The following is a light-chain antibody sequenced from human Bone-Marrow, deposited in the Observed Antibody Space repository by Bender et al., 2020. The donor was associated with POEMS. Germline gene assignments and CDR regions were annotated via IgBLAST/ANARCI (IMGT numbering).Light chain of an antibody. CDR3: VAWDDTLNGWV. CDR1: TSDVGGYNF. CDR2: NSD. Sequence: QSALTQPASVSGSPGQSITISCIGTTSDVGGYNFVTWYQQYPGKAPKLIIYNSDQRPSGVPDRFSGSMSGTSASLAISGLHSEDEADYYCVAWDDTLNGWVFGGGTKLTVL. V-gene: IGLV2-14*02. J-gene: IGLJ2*01.